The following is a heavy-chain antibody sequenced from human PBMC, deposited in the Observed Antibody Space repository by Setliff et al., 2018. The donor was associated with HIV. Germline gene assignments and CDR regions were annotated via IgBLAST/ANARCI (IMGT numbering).Heavy chain of an antibody. J-gene: IGHJ4*02. CDR2: INHSGST. Sequence: TSETLSLTCAVYGGSFSGFYWNWIRQPPGKGLEWIGEINHSGSTNYNPSLKSRVTISVDTSKNQFSLKLSSMTAADTAVYYCARGRGSTAFRYWGQGTLVTVSS. V-gene: IGHV4-34*01. D-gene: IGHD2-15*01. CDR1: GGSFSGFY. CDR3: ARGRGSTAFRY.